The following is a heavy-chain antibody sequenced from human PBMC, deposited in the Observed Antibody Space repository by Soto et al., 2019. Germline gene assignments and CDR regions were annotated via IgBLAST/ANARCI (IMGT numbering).Heavy chain of an antibody. J-gene: IGHJ3*02. CDR1: GGSISSGDYY. Sequence: SETLSLTCTVSGGSISSGDYYWSWIRQPPGKGLEWIGYIYYSGSTYYNPSLKSRVTISVDTSKNQFSLKLSSVTAADTAVYYCASGTYYYDSSGPPRAFDIWGQGTMVTVS. V-gene: IGHV4-30-4*01. CDR3: ASGTYYYDSSGPPRAFDI. D-gene: IGHD3-22*01. CDR2: IYYSGST.